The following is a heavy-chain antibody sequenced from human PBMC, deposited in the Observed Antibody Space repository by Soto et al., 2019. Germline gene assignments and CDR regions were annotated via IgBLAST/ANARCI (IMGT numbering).Heavy chain of an antibody. CDR3: KKDSQFIGGVGSYFDF. V-gene: IGHV6-1*01. D-gene: IGHD3-3*01. J-gene: IGHJ4*02. Sequence: PSQTLSLTCAISGDSVSGNSAAWNWIRQSPSRGLEWLGRTYYRSRWYNDYAVSVKSRITVTPDTSKNQFSLHLNSVTPEDTAVFFCKKDSQFIGGVGSYFDFWGKGALDPVPP. CDR2: TYYRSRWYN. CDR1: GDSVSGNSAA.